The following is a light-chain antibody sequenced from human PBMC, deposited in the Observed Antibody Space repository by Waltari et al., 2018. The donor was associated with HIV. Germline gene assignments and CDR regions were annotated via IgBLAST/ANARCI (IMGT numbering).Light chain of an antibody. Sequence: EKVMTQSPATLSVSPGERATFTCRASQSVNNNLAWYQQKPGQAPRLLISDASTRATGIPARFSGSGSGTEFTLTISSLQSEDFAVYCCQQYANWPFTFGQGTRLEIK. J-gene: IGKJ5*01. V-gene: IGKV3-15*01. CDR1: QSVNNN. CDR2: DAS. CDR3: QQYANWPFT.